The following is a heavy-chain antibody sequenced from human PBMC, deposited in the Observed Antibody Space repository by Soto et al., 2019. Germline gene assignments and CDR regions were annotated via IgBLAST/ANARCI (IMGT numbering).Heavy chain of an antibody. J-gene: IGHJ5*02. CDR2: IYYSGST. Sequence: SETLSLTCSVSGGSISSGDYYWNWIRQPPGKGLEWIGHIYYSGSTYYNSSLKSRVTISLDTSKNQFSLKLSSVTAADTAVYYCARRDSSSWYYWFDPWGQGTLVTVSS. V-gene: IGHV4-30-4*01. CDR3: ARRDSSSWYYWFDP. D-gene: IGHD6-13*01. CDR1: GGSISSGDYY.